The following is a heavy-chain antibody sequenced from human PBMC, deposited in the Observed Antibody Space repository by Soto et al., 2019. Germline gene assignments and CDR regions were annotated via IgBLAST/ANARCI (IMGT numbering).Heavy chain of an antibody. D-gene: IGHD6-19*01. V-gene: IGHV3-23*01. CDR1: GFTFSSYA. CDR3: XXXXXXXSGWYDNFDY. CDR2: ISGSGGST. J-gene: IGHJ4*02. Sequence: EVQLLESGGGLVQPGGSLRLSCAASGFTFSSYAMSWVRQAPGKGLEWVSAISGSGGSTYYADSVKGRFTISRDNSKNTLYLQMNSLRAEDTAVXXXXXXXXXXSGWYDNFDYWGQGTLVT.